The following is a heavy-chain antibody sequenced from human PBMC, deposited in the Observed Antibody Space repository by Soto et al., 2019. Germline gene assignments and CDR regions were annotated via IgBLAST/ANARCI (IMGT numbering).Heavy chain of an antibody. CDR1: GYTFTSYD. D-gene: IGHD7-27*01. V-gene: IGHV1-8*01. J-gene: IGHJ4*02. CDR3: ARGPRNWGVDY. CDR2: MNPNSGNT. Sequence: QVQLVQSGAEVKKPGASVKVSCKAAGYTFTSYDINWVRQATGQGFEWMGWMNPNSGNTGFAQKFQGRVTMTRDTSISPAFMELSSLRSADTAVYYCARGPRNWGVDYWGQGTLVTVSS.